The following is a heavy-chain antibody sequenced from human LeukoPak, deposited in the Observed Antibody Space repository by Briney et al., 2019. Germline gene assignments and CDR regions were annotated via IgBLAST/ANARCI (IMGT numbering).Heavy chain of an antibody. Sequence: GGSLRLSCAASGFTFSSYAMHWVRQAPGKELEWVAVISYDGSNKYYADSVKGRFTISRDNSKNTLYLQMNSLRAEDTAVYYCARVGRFLEWLLYYYYYYMDVWGKGTTVTVSS. CDR2: ISYDGSNK. J-gene: IGHJ6*03. V-gene: IGHV3-30*01. CDR3: ARVGRFLEWLLYYYYYYMDV. CDR1: GFTFSSYA. D-gene: IGHD3-3*01.